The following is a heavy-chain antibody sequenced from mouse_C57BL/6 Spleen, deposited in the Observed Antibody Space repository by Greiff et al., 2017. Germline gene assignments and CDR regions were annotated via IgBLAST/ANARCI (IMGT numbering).Heavy chain of an antibody. V-gene: IGHV5-4*03. Sequence: EVKVVESGGGLVKPGGSLKLSCAASGFTFSSYAMSWVRQTPEKRLEWVATISDGGSYTYYPDNVKGRFTISRDNAKNNLYLQMSHLKSEDTAMYYCARVYYGNYGGFAYWGQGTLVTVSA. CDR3: ARVYYGNYGGFAY. CDR2: ISDGGSYT. CDR1: GFTFSSYA. D-gene: IGHD2-1*01. J-gene: IGHJ3*01.